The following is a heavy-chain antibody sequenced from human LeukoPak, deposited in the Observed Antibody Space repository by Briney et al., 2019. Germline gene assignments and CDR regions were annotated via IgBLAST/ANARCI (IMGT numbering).Heavy chain of an antibody. CDR3: ARGGGDIVVVPAANWYMDV. V-gene: IGHV4-34*01. J-gene: IGHJ6*03. Sequence: SETLSLTCAAYGGSFSGYYWSWIRQPPGKGLEWIGEINHSGSTNYNPSLKSRVTISVDTSKNQFSLKLSSVTAADTAVYYCARGGGDIVVVPAANWYMDVWGKGTTVTVSS. D-gene: IGHD2-2*01. CDR2: INHSGST. CDR1: GGSFSGYY.